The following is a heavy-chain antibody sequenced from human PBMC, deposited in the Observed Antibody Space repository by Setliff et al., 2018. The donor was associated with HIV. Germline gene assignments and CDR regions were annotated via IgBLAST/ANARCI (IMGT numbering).Heavy chain of an antibody. J-gene: IGHJ4*02. V-gene: IGHV3-33*06. CDR1: GFTFSYYA. Sequence: GGSLRLSCAASGFTFSYYAMHWVRQAPGKGLEWVAVIWYDGSNKYYADSVKGRFTISRDNSKNTLYLQMNSLRAEDTAVYYCAKDPYYGSGSYLYYFDYWGQGTLVTVSS. CDR3: AKDPYYGSGSYLYYFDY. D-gene: IGHD3-10*01. CDR2: IWYDGSNK.